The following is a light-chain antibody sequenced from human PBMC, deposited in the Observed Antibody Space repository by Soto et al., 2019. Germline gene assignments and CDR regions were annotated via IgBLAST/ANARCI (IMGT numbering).Light chain of an antibody. CDR2: DVS. CDR1: SSDVGGYNY. Sequence: QSALTQPASVSGSPGQSITISCTGTSSDVGGYNYVSWYQQHPGKAPKLMIYDVSNRPSGVSNRFSGSKSGNTASLTSSGLQAEDEADYYCRSSTSSRHVVFGGGTKLTVL. CDR3: RSSTSSRHVV. J-gene: IGLJ2*01. V-gene: IGLV2-14*01.